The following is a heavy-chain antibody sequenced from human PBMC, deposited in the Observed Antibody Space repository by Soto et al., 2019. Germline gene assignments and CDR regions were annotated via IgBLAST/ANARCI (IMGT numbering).Heavy chain of an antibody. CDR2: IIPIFGTA. D-gene: IGHD2-8*01. CDR3: ASDIGYCTNGVCPFDY. J-gene: IGHJ4*02. Sequence: QVQLVQSGAEVKKPGSSVKVSCKASGGTFSSYAISWVRQAPGQGLEWMGGIIPIFGTANYAQKFQGRVTITXDERTXXAYMELSSLRSEDTAVYYCASDIGYCTNGVCPFDYWGQGTLVTVSS. CDR1: GGTFSSYA. V-gene: IGHV1-69*05.